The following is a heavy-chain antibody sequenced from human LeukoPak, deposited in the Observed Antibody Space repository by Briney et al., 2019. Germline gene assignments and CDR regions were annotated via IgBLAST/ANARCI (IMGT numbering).Heavy chain of an antibody. CDR1: GGSISSSTYY. D-gene: IGHD7-27*01. V-gene: IGHV4-39*01. CDR2: IYYSGIT. CDR3: ARRDWGQYYFDY. J-gene: IGHJ4*02. Sequence: PSETLSLXCTVSGGSISSSTYYWGWNRQPPGKGLEWIGSIYYSGITYYNPSLKSRVTISVDTSKNQFSLKLSSVTAADTAVYYCARRDWGQYYFDYWGQGTLVTVSS.